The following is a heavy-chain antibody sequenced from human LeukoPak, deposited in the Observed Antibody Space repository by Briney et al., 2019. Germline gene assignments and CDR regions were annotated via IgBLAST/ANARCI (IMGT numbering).Heavy chain of an antibody. CDR3: ARAASKYSSPSLPGY. D-gene: IGHD3-22*01. CDR2: IIPIFGTA. J-gene: IGHJ4*02. CDR1: GGTFSSYA. V-gene: IGHV1-69*13. Sequence: ASVKVSCKASGGTFSSYAISWVRLAPGQGLEWMGGIIPIFGTANYAQKFQGRVTITADESTSTAYMELSSLRSEDTAVYYCARAASKYSSPSLPGYWGQGTLVTVSS.